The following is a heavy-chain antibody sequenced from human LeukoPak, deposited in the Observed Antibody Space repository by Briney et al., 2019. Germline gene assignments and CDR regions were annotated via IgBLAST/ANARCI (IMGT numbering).Heavy chain of an antibody. D-gene: IGHD2-8*01. J-gene: IGHJ4*02. V-gene: IGHV4-39*07. CDR3: ARVRNGRVDY. CDR1: GGSISSSSYY. CDR2: IYYSGST. Sequence: SETLSLTCAVSGGSISSSSYYWGWIRQPPGKGLEWIGSIYYSGSTYYNPSLKSRVTISVDTSKNQFSLKLSSVTAADTAVYYCARVRNGRVDYWGQGTLVTVSS.